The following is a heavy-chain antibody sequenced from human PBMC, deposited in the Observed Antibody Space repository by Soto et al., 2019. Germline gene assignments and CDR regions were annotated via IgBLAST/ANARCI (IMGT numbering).Heavy chain of an antibody. D-gene: IGHD6-6*01. CDR1: GFTFSDYD. J-gene: IGHJ4*02. CDR3: ARMGPRAARPSY. Sequence: QVQLVESGGGLVKPGGSLRLSCAASGFTFSDYDMSWIRQAPGKGLEWVSFVSSSGTTIYYADSVKGRFTISRDNANNSLYLQMNSLRAEDTAVYYCARMGPRAARPSYWGQGTLVTVSS. V-gene: IGHV3-11*01. CDR2: VSSSGTTI.